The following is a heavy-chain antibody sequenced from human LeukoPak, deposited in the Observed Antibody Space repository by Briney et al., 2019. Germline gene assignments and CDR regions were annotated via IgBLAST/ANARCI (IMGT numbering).Heavy chain of an antibody. CDR1: GGTFSSYA. V-gene: IGHV1-69*13. Sequence: ASVKVSCKASGGTFSSYAISWVRQAPGQGLEWMGGIIPIFGTANYAQKFQGRVTITADESTSTAYMELSSLRSEDTAVYYCARDMNPRMVRGVIIHYYYYYYMDVWGKGTTVTVSS. J-gene: IGHJ6*03. CDR3: ARDMNPRMVRGVIIHYYYYYYMDV. D-gene: IGHD3-10*01. CDR2: IIPIFGTA.